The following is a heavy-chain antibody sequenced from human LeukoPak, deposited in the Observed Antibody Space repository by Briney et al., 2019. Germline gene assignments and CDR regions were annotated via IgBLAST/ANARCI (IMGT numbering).Heavy chain of an antibody. CDR3: ARDGQYQLLFSIGDY. J-gene: IGHJ4*02. D-gene: IGHD2-2*01. CDR2: IYSGGST. Sequence: PGGSLRLSCAASGFTFSSYWMSWVRQAPGKGLEWVSVIYSGGSTYYADSVKGRFTISRDNAKNSLYLQMNSLRAEDTAVYYCARDGQYQLLFSIGDYWGQGTPVTVSS. V-gene: IGHV3-66*01. CDR1: GFTFSSYW.